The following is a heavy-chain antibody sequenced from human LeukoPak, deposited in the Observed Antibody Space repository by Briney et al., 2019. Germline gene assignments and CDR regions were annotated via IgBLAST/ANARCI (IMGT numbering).Heavy chain of an antibody. CDR1: GGSISSYY. D-gene: IGHD6-6*01. CDR2: IYYSGST. Sequence: SETLSLTCTVSGGSISSYYWSWIRQPPGKGLEWIGYIYYSGSTNYNPSLKSRVTISVDTSKNQFSLKLSSVTAADTAVYYCARVEQLAPWNYYYMGVWGKGTTVTVSS. J-gene: IGHJ6*03. CDR3: ARVEQLAPWNYYYMGV. V-gene: IGHV4-59*01.